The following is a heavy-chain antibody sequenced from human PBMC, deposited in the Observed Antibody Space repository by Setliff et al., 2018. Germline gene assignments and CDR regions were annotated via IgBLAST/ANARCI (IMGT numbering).Heavy chain of an antibody. CDR2: INHSGST. Sequence: SETLSLTCAVYGGSFSGYYWSWIRQPPGKGLEWIGEINHSGSTNYNPSLKSRVTISVDTSENQFSLKLSSVTAADTAVYYCARGYCSNTSCYRPDIDYYYYYMDVWGKGATVTVSS. CDR1: GGSFSGYY. J-gene: IGHJ6*03. V-gene: IGHV4-34*01. D-gene: IGHD2-2*02. CDR3: ARGYCSNTSCYRPDIDYYYYYMDV.